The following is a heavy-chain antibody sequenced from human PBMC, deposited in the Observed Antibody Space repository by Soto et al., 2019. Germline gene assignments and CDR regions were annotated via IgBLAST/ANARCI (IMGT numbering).Heavy chain of an antibody. J-gene: IGHJ4*02. V-gene: IGHV3-23*01. CDR2: ITGSDGST. D-gene: IGHD6-25*01. CDR3: TKRQGKAAAVTVSDY. Sequence: EVQLLESGGGLVQPGGSLRLSCAASGFTFNTYAMSWVRQAPGKGLEWVSTITGSDGSTYYLDSVKGRFTISRDNSKNTQNLQMKSLRAEDTAVYYGTKRQGKAAAVTVSDYWGQGTLVTVSS. CDR1: GFTFNTYA.